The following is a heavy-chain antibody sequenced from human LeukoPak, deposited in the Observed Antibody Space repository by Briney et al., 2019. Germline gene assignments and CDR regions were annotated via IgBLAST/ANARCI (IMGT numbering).Heavy chain of an antibody. J-gene: IGHJ4*02. CDR3: AKSASSGWYFDY. CDR1: GLTFSTYG. Sequence: GGSLRLSCAVFGLTFSTYGMSWVRPAPGKGMGWDSAISGIGGSTYYGDSVKGRFTISRDNSKSTLYLQMNSLRAEDTAVYYCAKSASSGWYFDYWGQGTLVTVSS. V-gene: IGHV3-23*01. CDR2: ISGIGGST. D-gene: IGHD6-19*01.